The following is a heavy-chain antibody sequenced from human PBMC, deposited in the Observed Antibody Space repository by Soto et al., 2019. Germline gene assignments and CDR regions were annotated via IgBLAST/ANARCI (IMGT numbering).Heavy chain of an antibody. CDR2: IWYDGSNK. D-gene: IGHD2-2*01. V-gene: IGHV3-33*01. CDR1: GFTFSSYG. CDR3: ARAGVRGDIVVADYYYGMDV. J-gene: IGHJ6*02. Sequence: QVQLVESGGGVVQPGRSLRLSCAASGFTFSSYGMHWVRQAPGKGLEWVAVIWYDGSNKYYADSVKGRFTISRDNSKNTLYLQMNSLRAEDTAVYYCARAGVRGDIVVADYYYGMDVWGQGTTVTVSS.